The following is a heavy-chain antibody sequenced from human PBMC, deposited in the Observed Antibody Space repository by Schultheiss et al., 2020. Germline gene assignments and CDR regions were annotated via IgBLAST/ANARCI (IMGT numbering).Heavy chain of an antibody. CDR3: ARESSSTSREGYYYGMDV. V-gene: IGHV4-59*12. D-gene: IGHD2-2*01. Sequence: SETLSLTCTVSGGSISSYYWSWIRQPPGKGLEWIGYIYYSGSTNYNPSLKSRVTISVDTSKNQFSLKLSSVTAADTAVYYCARESSSTSREGYYYGMDVWGQGTTVTVSS. CDR2: IYYSGST. J-gene: IGHJ6*02. CDR1: GGSISSYY.